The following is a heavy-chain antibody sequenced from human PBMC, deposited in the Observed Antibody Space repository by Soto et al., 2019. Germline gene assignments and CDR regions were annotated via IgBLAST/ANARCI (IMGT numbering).Heavy chain of an antibody. V-gene: IGHV4-34*01. CDR3: ARDHYDFWSGYSPGRGMDV. Sequence: QVQLQQWGAGLLKPSETLSLTCAVYGGSFSGYYWSWIRQPPGKGLEWIGEINHSGSTNYNPSLKSRVTISVDTSKNQFSLKLSSVTAADTAVYYCARDHYDFWSGYSPGRGMDVWGQGTTVTVSS. CDR2: INHSGST. J-gene: IGHJ6*02. D-gene: IGHD3-3*01. CDR1: GGSFSGYY.